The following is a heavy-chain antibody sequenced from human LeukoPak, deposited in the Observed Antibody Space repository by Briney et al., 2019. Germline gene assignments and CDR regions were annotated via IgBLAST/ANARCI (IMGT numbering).Heavy chain of an antibody. V-gene: IGHV4-39*07. CDR1: GDSISSTNYY. CDR2: IYYSGST. D-gene: IGHD4-23*01. Sequence: SETLSLTCTVSGDSISSTNYYWGWIRQPPGKRLEWIGSIYYSGSTNYNPSLKSRVTISVDTSKNQFSLKLSSVTAADTAVYYCARGRDRFYGGRFDYWGQGTLVTVSS. CDR3: ARGRDRFYGGRFDY. J-gene: IGHJ4*02.